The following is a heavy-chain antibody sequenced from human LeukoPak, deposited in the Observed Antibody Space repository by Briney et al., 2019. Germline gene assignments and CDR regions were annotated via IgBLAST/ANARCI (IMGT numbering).Heavy chain of an antibody. CDR3: ARKLRLGGNWFDP. D-gene: IGHD1-26*01. CDR1: GGTFTSYA. Sequence: ASVKVSCKTSGGTFTSYAITWVRQAPGQGLEWMGKIIPISGTTNYAQRFQGRVTFTADESTSTAYMELSSLRSEDTALYYCARKLRLGGNWFDPWGQGTLVTVSS. J-gene: IGHJ5*02. V-gene: IGHV1-69*13. CDR2: IIPISGTT.